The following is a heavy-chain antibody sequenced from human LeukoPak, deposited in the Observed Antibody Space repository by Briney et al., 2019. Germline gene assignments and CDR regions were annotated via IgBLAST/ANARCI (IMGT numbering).Heavy chain of an antibody. D-gene: IGHD3-22*01. J-gene: IGHJ4*02. CDR2: IYSGGST. Sequence: AGSLRLSCAASGFTVSSNYMSWVRQAPGKGLEWVSVIYSGGSTYYADSVKGRFTISRDNSKNTLYLQMNSLRAEDTAVYYCARAPVSDYYDSSGYYSYWGQGTLVTVSS. CDR1: GFTVSSNY. V-gene: IGHV3-66*01. CDR3: ARAPVSDYYDSSGYYSY.